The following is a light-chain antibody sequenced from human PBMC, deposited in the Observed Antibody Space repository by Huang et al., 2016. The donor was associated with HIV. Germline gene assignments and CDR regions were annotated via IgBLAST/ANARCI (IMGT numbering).Light chain of an antibody. CDR2: DAS. J-gene: IGKJ3*01. V-gene: IGKV1-33*01. Sequence: DIQMTQSPSSLSASVGDRVTITCQASQDISNYLNWYQHKPGKAPKVLIYDASTLETGVPSRFSGSGSGTDFTFTISSLQPEDIATYYCQQYNNLPTFGPGTKVHIK. CDR1: QDISNY. CDR3: QQYNNLPT.